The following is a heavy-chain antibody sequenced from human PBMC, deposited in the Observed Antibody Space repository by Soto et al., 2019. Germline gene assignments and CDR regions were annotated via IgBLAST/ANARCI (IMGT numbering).Heavy chain of an antibody. V-gene: IGHV3-23*01. Sequence: PGGSLRLSCAASGFTFSSYAMSWVRQAPGKGLEWVSAISGSGGSTYYADSVKGRFTISRDNAKNSLYLQMNSLRAEDTAVYYCARDLNYYDSSGYYQPYYFDYWGQGTLVTVSS. D-gene: IGHD3-22*01. CDR2: ISGSGGST. CDR3: ARDLNYYDSSGYYQPYYFDY. CDR1: GFTFSSYA. J-gene: IGHJ4*02.